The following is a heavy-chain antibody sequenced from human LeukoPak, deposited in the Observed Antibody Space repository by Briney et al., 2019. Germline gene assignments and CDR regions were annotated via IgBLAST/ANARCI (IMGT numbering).Heavy chain of an antibody. V-gene: IGHV1-2*02. D-gene: IGHD3-22*01. J-gene: IGHJ3*02. CDR3: ARDLATSFKSVLYYYDSSGYYPGAFDI. CDR1: GYTFTGYY. Sequence: ASVKVSCKASGYTFTGYYMHWVRQAPGQGLEWMGWINPNSGGTNYALKFQGRVTMTRDTSISTAYMELSRLRSDDTAVYYCARDLATSFKSVLYYYDSSGYYPGAFDIWGQGTMVTVSS. CDR2: INPNSGGT.